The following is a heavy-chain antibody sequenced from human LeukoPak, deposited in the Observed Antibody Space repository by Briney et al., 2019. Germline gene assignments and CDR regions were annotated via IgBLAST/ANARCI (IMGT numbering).Heavy chain of an antibody. D-gene: IGHD3-22*01. V-gene: IGHV5-51*01. J-gene: IGHJ4*02. Sequence: GESLKISCEASGYSFTNYWIGWVRQMPGKGLEWMGIIYPDDSESKYSPSFQGQVTISADKSISTAYLQWSSLKASDTAMYYCARSRDSSGYYYLMWGQGTLVTVSS. CDR3: ARSRDSSGYYYLM. CDR1: GYSFTNYW. CDR2: IYPDDSES.